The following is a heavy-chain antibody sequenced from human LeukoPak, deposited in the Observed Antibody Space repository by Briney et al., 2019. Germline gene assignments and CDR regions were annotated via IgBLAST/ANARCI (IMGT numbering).Heavy chain of an antibody. Sequence: SVKVSCKASGGTFSSYAISWVRQAPGQGLEWMGGVIPIFGTANYAQKFQGRVTITADESTSTAYMELSSLRSEDTAVYYCAKASGWSNYFDYWGQGTLVTVSS. CDR1: GGTFSSYA. D-gene: IGHD6-19*01. V-gene: IGHV1-69*01. J-gene: IGHJ4*02. CDR2: VIPIFGTA. CDR3: AKASGWSNYFDY.